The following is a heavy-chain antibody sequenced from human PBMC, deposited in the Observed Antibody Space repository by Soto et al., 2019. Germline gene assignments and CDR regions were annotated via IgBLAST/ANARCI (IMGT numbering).Heavy chain of an antibody. CDR2: ITWNSRVL. CDR3: AKGRYDFWSPYYFDS. D-gene: IGHD3-3*01. CDR1: GLNFDDFA. Sequence: GGSLRLSCVGTGLNFDDFAMHWVRQAPGKGLEWVSGITWNSRVLAYADSVKGRFTISRDNARNSLYLQMDSLRDEDTALYYCAKGRYDFWSPYYFDSWGQGTLVTV. V-gene: IGHV3-9*01. J-gene: IGHJ4*02.